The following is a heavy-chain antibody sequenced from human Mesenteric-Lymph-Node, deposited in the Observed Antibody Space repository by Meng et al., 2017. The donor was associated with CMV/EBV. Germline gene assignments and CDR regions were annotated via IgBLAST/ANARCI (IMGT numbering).Heavy chain of an antibody. Sequence: CKASCYTFTSYGISWVRQAPGQGLEWMGWISAYNGNTNYAQKLQGRVTMTTDTSTSTAYMELRSLRSDDTAVYYCARFYGSGSYADYWGQGTLVTVSS. CDR2: ISAYNGNT. CDR1: CYTFTSYG. D-gene: IGHD3-10*01. J-gene: IGHJ4*02. V-gene: IGHV1-18*01. CDR3: ARFYGSGSYADY.